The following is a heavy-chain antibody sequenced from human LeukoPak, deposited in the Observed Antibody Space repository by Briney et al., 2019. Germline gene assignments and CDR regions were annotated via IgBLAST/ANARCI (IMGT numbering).Heavy chain of an antibody. D-gene: IGHD4-23*01. CDR2: INPGGGST. CDR3: AKDLRWDHPGFDP. CDR1: GYTFTCYY. J-gene: IGHJ5*02. Sequence: ASVKVSCKASGYTFTCYYMHWVRQAPGQGLEWMGIINPGGGSTSYAQKFQDRVTMTRDTSTSTVYMDLSSLRSEDTAVYYCAKDLRWDHPGFDPWGQGTLVIVSS. V-gene: IGHV1-46*01.